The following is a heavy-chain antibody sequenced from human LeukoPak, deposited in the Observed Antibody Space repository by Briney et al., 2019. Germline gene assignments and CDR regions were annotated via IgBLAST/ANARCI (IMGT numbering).Heavy chain of an antibody. D-gene: IGHD3-3*01. CDR3: ATSGIGHYYFDF. CDR1: GFTFSRHW. V-gene: IGHV3-7*01. J-gene: IGHJ4*02. CDR2: IKQDGSAK. Sequence: GSLRLSCAASGFTFSRHWMYWVRQAPGKGLEWVANIKQDGSAKPYVDSVKGRFTISRDDATNTLFLQMNSLRVEDTAVYYCATSGIGHYYFDFWGQGALVTVSS.